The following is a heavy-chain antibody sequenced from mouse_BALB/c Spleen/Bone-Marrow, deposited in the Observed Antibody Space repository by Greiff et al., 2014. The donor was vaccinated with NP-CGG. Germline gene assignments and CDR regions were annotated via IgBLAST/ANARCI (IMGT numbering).Heavy chain of an antibody. Sequence: DLVKPGASVKLSCKASGYTFTSYWINWIKQRPGQGLEWIGCIAPGSGSTYYNEMFKGKAILTVDTSSSTAYIQLSSLSSEDSAVYFCAYYRYGVNYWGQGTTLTVSS. J-gene: IGHJ2*01. CDR3: AYYRYGVNY. V-gene: IGHV1S41*01. CDR1: GYTFTSYW. D-gene: IGHD2-14*01. CDR2: IAPGSGST.